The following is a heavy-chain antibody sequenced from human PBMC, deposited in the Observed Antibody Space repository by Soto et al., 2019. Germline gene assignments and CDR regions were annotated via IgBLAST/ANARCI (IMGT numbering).Heavy chain of an antibody. CDR2: IYWDDDK. J-gene: IGHJ6*02. Sequence: QITLKESGPTLVRPTQTLTLTCTFSGFSLSTSGVGVGWIRQPPGKALEWLALIYWDDDKRYSPSLKSRLTITKDTSQNRVVLTLTNMDPVDTATYYCAHSRCGGDCLQSYSSHYYYGMDVWGQGTTVTVSS. D-gene: IGHD2-21*02. CDR3: AHSRCGGDCLQSYSSHYYYGMDV. V-gene: IGHV2-5*02. CDR1: GFSLSTSGVG.